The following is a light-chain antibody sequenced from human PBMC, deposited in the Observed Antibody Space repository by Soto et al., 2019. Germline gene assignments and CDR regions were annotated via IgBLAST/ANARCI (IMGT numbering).Light chain of an antibody. CDR3: QSYDRSLSGWV. J-gene: IGLJ3*02. CDR2: RNN. V-gene: IGLV1-47*01. CDR1: SSNIGSSY. Sequence: QAVVTQPPSVSGTPGQRVTISCSGSSSNIGSSYVYWYQQLPGTAPKLLIYRNNQWPSGVPDRFSGSKAGTSASLVISGLRSEDEADYYCQSYDRSLSGWVFGTGTKLTVL.